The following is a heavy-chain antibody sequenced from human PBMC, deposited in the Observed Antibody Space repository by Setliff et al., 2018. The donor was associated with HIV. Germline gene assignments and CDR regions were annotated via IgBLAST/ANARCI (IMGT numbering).Heavy chain of an antibody. Sequence: GGSLRLSCAASGLSISSNYMSWVRQAPGKGLEWVSIIYSGGDAYYSDSLEGRFTISRDNSWNTLYLQMSSLRADDTAVYYCARVVVVIGTQDYFDYWGKGMLVTAPQ. CDR1: GLSISSNY. D-gene: IGHD2-15*01. CDR2: IYSGGDA. J-gene: IGHJ4*02. V-gene: IGHV3-66*02. CDR3: ARVVVVIGTQDYFDY.